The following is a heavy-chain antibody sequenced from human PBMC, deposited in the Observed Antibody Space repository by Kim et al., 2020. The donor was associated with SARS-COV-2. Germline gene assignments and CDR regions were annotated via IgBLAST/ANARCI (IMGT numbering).Heavy chain of an antibody. V-gene: IGHV4-34*12. D-gene: IGHD2-21*02. J-gene: IGHJ3*02. CDR1: GGSFSDYY. CDR3: AREALGVTAHAFDI. CDR2: IIHSGST. Sequence: SETLSLTCAVYGGSFSDYYWSWIRQPPEKGLEWIGEIIHSGSTNYNPSLKSRVTISIDTSKNQMSLKLNSVTAADTAVYYCAREALGVTAHAFDIWGQGTLVTVSS.